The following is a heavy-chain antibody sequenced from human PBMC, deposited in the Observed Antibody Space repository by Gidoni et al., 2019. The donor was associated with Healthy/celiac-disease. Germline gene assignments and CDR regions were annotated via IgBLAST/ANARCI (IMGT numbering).Heavy chain of an antibody. CDR2: INWNGGST. D-gene: IGHD6-19*01. V-gene: IGHV3-20*04. J-gene: IGHJ4*02. Sequence: AASGFTFDDYGMGWVRQAPGKGLEWVSGINWNGGSTGYADSVKGRFTISRDNAKNSLYLQMNSLRAEDTALYYCARSRGSSGWFDYWGQGTLVTVSS. CDR1: GFTFDDYG. CDR3: ARSRGSSGWFDY.